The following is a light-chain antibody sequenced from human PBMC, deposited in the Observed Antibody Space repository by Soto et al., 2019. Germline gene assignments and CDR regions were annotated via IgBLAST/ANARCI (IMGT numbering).Light chain of an antibody. J-gene: IGLJ1*01. Sequence: QSVLTQPPSASGTPGQRVTISCSGSSSNIGSNTVNWYQQLPGTAPKLLIYTNNQRPSGVPDRFSGFKSGTSASLAISGLQSEDEADYYCAAWDDSLSGYVFGPGTKLTVL. V-gene: IGLV1-44*01. CDR2: TNN. CDR3: AAWDDSLSGYV. CDR1: SSNIGSNT.